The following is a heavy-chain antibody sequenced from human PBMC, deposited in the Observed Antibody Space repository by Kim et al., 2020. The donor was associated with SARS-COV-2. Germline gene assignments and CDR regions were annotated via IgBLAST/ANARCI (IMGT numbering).Heavy chain of an antibody. D-gene: IGHD6-19*01. CDR2: IYYSGST. CDR1: GGSISSYY. J-gene: IGHJ5*02. Sequence: SETLSLTCTVSGGSISSYYWSWIRQPPGKGLEWIGYIYYSGSTNYNPSLKSRVTISVDTSKNQFSLKLSSVTAADTAVYYCARDRVSSGWSSLTGWFDPWGQGTLVTVSS. CDR3: ARDRVSSGWSSLTGWFDP. V-gene: IGHV4-59*13.